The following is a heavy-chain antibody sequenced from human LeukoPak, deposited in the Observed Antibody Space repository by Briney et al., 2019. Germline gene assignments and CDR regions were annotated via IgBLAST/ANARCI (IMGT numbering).Heavy chain of an antibody. Sequence: SETLSLTCTVSGGSINNYCWSWIRQPPGKGLEWIGFFDNSGSTNYNPSLKSRVTISVDTSKNQFSLKLSSVTAADTAVYYCARHTAMADYYGMDVWGQGTTVTVSS. J-gene: IGHJ6*02. CDR2: FDNSGST. V-gene: IGHV4-59*08. CDR3: ARHTAMADYYGMDV. D-gene: IGHD5-18*01. CDR1: GGSINNYC.